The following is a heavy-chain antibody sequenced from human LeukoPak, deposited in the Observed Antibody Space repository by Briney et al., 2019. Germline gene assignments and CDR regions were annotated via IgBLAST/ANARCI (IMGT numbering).Heavy chain of an antibody. V-gene: IGHV4-39*01. J-gene: IGHJ3*02. CDR1: GVSISSSSYY. D-gene: IGHD5-24*01. CDR2: IYYSGRT. Sequence: PSETLSLTCTVSGVSISSSSYYWARIRQPPGKVLEWIGRIYYSGRTYYNPALKSRVTISVDTSKNQFYLKLSSVHAADTAVYYCGRDGYNWDAFDIWGQGTMVTVSS. CDR3: GRDGYNWDAFDI.